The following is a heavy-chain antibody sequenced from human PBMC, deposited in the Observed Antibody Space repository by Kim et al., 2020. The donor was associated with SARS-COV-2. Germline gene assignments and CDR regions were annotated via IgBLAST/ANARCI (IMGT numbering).Heavy chain of an antibody. J-gene: IGHJ6*02. V-gene: IGHV3-30*07. CDR3: ARDLRVRNYYYYGMDV. Sequence: SVKGRFTISRDNSKNTLYLQMNSLRAEDTAVYYCARDLRVRNYYYYGMDVWGQGTTVTVSS. D-gene: IGHD1-1*01.